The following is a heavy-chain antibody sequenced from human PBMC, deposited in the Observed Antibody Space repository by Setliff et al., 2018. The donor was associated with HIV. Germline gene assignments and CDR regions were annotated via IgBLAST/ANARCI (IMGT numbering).Heavy chain of an antibody. J-gene: IGHJ6*02. CDR2: VSDGGTT. CDR3: ARAKLGWRPYAMDV. V-gene: IGHV4-39*07. CDR1: GGSISSNKYY. D-gene: IGHD6-13*01. Sequence: SETLSLTCSVSGGSISSNKYYWSWIRQPPGKGLEWTGEVSDGGTTNYNPSLKSRVTISVDTSKIQFSLNLNSVTAADTAVYYCARAKLGWRPYAMDVWGQGTAVTVSS.